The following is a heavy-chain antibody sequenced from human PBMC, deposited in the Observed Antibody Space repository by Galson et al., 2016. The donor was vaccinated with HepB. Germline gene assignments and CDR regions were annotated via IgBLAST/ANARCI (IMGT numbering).Heavy chain of an antibody. CDR2: ILTDGTTT. V-gene: IGHV3-74*01. J-gene: IGHJ2*01. CDR1: GFTFSSYW. D-gene: IGHD2-21*01. Sequence: SLRLSCAASGFTFSSYWMNWVRQVPGQGLVWVSRILTDGTTTNYADSVKGRFTISRDNARNTLYLQMNSLRAEDTAVYYCARGWLVGNTLWRCLDLWGRGTLVTVSS. CDR3: ARGWLVGNTLWRCLDL.